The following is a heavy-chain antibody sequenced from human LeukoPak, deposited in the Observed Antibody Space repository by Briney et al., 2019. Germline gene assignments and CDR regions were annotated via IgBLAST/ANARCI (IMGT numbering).Heavy chain of an antibody. CDR2: IYYSGST. D-gene: IGHD6-6*01. CDR3: APSSSSFGEDCFDP. J-gene: IGHJ5*02. V-gene: IGHV4-39*01. CDR1: GGSIRSGSIY. Sequence: SETLSLTCTVSGGSIRSGSIYWAWIRQPPGKGLEWIGSIYYSGSTFYNPSLKSRVTISLDTSKNQFSLKLSSVTAADTAVYYCAPSSSSFGEDCFDPWGQGTLVTVSS.